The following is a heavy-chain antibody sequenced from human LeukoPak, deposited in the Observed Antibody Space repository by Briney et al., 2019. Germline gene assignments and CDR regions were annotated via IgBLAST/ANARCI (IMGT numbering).Heavy chain of an antibody. D-gene: IGHD2-15*01. CDR3: ARDAVMGATPFYFDS. V-gene: IGHV3-21*04. CDR2: ISSSGSNI. CDR1: GFIFTSYG. Sequence: GGSLRLSCTASGFIFTSYGMNWVRQAPGKGLEWVPYISSSGSNIFYADSVKGRFTISRDQAKDSVFLQMNSLRAEDTALYFCARDAVMGATPFYFDSWGQGALVTVSS. J-gene: IGHJ4*02.